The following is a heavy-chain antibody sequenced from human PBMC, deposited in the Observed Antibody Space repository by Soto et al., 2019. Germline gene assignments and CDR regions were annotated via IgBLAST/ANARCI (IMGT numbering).Heavy chain of an antibody. D-gene: IGHD6-13*01. CDR2: IASDGKDK. CDR1: GFTFSNYD. CDR3: AKDGDIAAAGYFFDY. J-gene: IGHJ4*02. V-gene: IGHV3-30*18. Sequence: QVQLVESGGGVVQPGRSLRLSCAASGFTFSNYDIHWVRQAPGKGLEWVAVIASDGKDKKYADSVKGRFTISRDNSKNTLYLQMNSLRAEDTAVYYCAKDGDIAAAGYFFDYWGQGTLVTVSS.